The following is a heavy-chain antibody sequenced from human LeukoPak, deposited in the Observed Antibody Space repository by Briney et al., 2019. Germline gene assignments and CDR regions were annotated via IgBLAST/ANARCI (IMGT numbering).Heavy chain of an antibody. CDR1: GYTFITYD. CDR3: VRLSDIVVVPTWRMDV. CDR2: MNPNSGNT. J-gene: IGHJ6*02. Sequence: ASVKVSCKASGYTFITYDINWVRQATGQGLEWMGWMNPNSGNTGYAKKFQGRVTMTRNTSISTAYMELSSLTSEDTAVYYCVRLSDIVVVPTWRMDVWGQGTTVTVSS. D-gene: IGHD2-2*01. V-gene: IGHV1-8*01.